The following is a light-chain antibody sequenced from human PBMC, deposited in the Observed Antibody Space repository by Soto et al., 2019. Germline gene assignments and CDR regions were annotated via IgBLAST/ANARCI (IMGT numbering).Light chain of an antibody. CDR2: GAS. Sequence: EIVRPQSPATLSVSPGERATLSCRASRSVGTNLAWYQQTRGQAPRLXIYGASTRETGIPAMFSCSGAGTDFTLTISSLQSEDFSVDYCQQYNNWTRTFGQGTKVDIK. CDR1: RSVGTN. CDR3: QQYNNWTRT. J-gene: IGKJ1*01. V-gene: IGKV3-15*01.